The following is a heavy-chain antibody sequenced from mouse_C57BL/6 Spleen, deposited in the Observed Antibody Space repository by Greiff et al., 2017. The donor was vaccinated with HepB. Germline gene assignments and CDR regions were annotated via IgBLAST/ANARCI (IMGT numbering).Heavy chain of an antibody. CDR1: GYTFTSYW. D-gene: IGHD1-1*01. CDR2: IYPSDSET. J-gene: IGHJ1*03. V-gene: IGHV1-61*01. CDR3: ARRGYYCGSSWYFDV. Sequence: QVQLQQPGAELVRPGSSVKLSCKASGYTFTSYWMDWVKQRPGQGLEWIGNIYPSDSETHYNQKFKDKATLTVDKSSSTAYMQLSSLTSEDSAVYYSARRGYYCGSSWYFDVWGTGTTVTVSS.